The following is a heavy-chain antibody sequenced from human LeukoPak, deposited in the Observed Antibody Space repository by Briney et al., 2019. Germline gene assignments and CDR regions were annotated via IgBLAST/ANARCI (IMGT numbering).Heavy chain of an antibody. CDR3: ARDGGAAAGY. CDR1: GFTFSTYW. J-gene: IGHJ4*02. Sequence: GGSLRLSCAASGFTFSTYWMHWVRQAPGKGLVWVSRIKSGGSSIMYADSVRGRFTISRDNAKNTLYLQMNSLRAEDTAVYYCARDGGAAAGYWGQGTLVTVSS. CDR2: IKSGGSSI. V-gene: IGHV3-74*03. D-gene: IGHD6-13*01.